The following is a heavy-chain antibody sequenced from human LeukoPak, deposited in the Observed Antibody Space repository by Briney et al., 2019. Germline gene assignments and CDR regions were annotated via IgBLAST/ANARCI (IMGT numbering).Heavy chain of an antibody. CDR1: GFTFSSYA. CDR3: AKGGPMIVVVIFDY. Sequence: GGSLRLSCAASGFTFSSYAMSWVRQAPGKGLEWVSTISGSGGSTYYADSVKGRFTISRDNSKNTLYLQMNSLRAEDTAIHYCAKGGPMIVVVIFDYWGQGTLVTVSS. V-gene: IGHV3-23*01. J-gene: IGHJ4*02. D-gene: IGHD3-22*01. CDR2: ISGSGGST.